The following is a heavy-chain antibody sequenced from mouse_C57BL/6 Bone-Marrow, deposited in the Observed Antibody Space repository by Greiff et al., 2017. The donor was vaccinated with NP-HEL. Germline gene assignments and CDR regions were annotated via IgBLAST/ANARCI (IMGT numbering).Heavy chain of an antibody. D-gene: IGHD2-1*01. J-gene: IGHJ3*01. Sequence: VQLQQSGAELVRPGASVKLSCTASGFNFNDYYMHWVKQRPEQGLEWIGRIDPEAGGTEYAPKFQGKATMTADTSSNTAYLQLSSLTSEDTAVYYCTTDGNWFAYWGQGTLVTVSA. CDR2: IDPEAGGT. CDR1: GFNFNDYY. CDR3: TTDGNWFAY. V-gene: IGHV14-1*01.